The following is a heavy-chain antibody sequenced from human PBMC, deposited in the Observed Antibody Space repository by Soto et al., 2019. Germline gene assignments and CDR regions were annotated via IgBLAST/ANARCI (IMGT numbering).Heavy chain of an antibody. D-gene: IGHD3-16*01. J-gene: IGHJ3*01. CDR2: ISAFNGNT. Sequence: QDQLVQSGAELRKPGASVRVSCRASGFRFSDYGFNWLRQAPGQGLEGMGWISAFNGNTETAQGLHDRVTMTTDSSTTTAHTDLTNLTHDDTLIYCCARSYYLADAFGVWGEGTMVTVSS. V-gene: IGHV1-18*01. CDR3: ARSYYLADAFGV. CDR1: GFRFSDYG.